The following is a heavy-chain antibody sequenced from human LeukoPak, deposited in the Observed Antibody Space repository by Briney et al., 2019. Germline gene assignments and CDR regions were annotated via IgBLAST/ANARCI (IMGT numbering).Heavy chain of an antibody. CDR1: GFTVSSNY. J-gene: IGHJ4*02. V-gene: IGHV3-66*02. Sequence: GGSLRLSCAASGFTVSSNYMSWVRQDPGKGLEWVSVIYSGGSTYYADSVKGRFTISRDNSKNTLYLQMNSLRAEDTAVYYCARESGPYGSGRGIFDYWGQGTLVTVSS. D-gene: IGHD3-10*01. CDR3: ARESGPYGSGRGIFDY. CDR2: IYSGGST.